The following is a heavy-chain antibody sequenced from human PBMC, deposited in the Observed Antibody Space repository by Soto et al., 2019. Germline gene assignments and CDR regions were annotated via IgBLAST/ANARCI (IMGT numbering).Heavy chain of an antibody. CDR1: GGSISSGGYY. V-gene: IGHV4-31*03. Sequence: ASETLSLTCTVSGGSISSGGYYWSWIRQHPGKGLEWIGYIYYSGSTYYNPSLKSRVTISVDTSKNQFSLKLSSVTAADTAVYYCARWYHKTYYYDSSGYYFDYWGQGTLVTVSS. D-gene: IGHD3-22*01. CDR3: ARWYHKTYYYDSSGYYFDY. J-gene: IGHJ4*02. CDR2: IYYSGST.